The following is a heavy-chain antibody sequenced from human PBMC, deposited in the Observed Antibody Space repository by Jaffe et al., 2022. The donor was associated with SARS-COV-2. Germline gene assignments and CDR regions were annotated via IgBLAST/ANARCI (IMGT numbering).Heavy chain of an antibody. V-gene: IGHV3-30-3*01. Sequence: QVQLVESGGGVVQPGRSLRLSCAASGFTFSSYAMHWVRQAPGKGLEWVAVISYDGSNKYYADSVKGRFTISRDNSKNTLYLQMNSLRAEDTAVYYCASGATASGFNWGQGTLVTVSS. D-gene: IGHD6-25*01. J-gene: IGHJ4*02. CDR3: ASGATASGFN. CDR2: ISYDGSNK. CDR1: GFTFSSYA.